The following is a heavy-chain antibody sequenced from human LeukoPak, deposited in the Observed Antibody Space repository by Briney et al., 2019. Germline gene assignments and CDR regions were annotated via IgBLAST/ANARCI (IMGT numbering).Heavy chain of an antibody. CDR2: INPNSGGT. Sequence: ASVKGSCKASGYTFTDYYMHWVRQAPGQGLEWMGWINPNSGGTNYAQKFQGRVTMTRDTSISTAYMKLSRLRSDDTAVYYCATVHHRYYDFWSGYYTTNYWGQGTLVTVSS. V-gene: IGHV1-2*02. D-gene: IGHD3-3*01. CDR3: ATVHHRYYDFWSGYYTTNY. J-gene: IGHJ4*02. CDR1: GYTFTDYY.